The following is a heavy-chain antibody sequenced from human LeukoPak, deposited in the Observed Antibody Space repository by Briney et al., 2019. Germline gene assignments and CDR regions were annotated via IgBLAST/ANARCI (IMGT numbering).Heavy chain of an antibody. CDR1: GFTFSSYA. Sequence: PGGSLRLSCAASGFTFSSYAMHWVRQAPGKGLEWVAVISYDGSNKYYADSVKGRFTISRDNSKNTLYLQMNSLRAEDTAVYYCAREWYYYGSGSYSTYFDYWGQGTLVTVSS. CDR2: ISYDGSNK. D-gene: IGHD3-10*01. J-gene: IGHJ4*02. V-gene: IGHV3-30*04. CDR3: AREWYYYGSGSYSTYFDY.